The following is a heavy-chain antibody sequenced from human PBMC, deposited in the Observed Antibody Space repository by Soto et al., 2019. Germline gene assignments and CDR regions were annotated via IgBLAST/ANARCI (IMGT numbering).Heavy chain of an antibody. J-gene: IGHJ4*02. Sequence: QVQLVQSGAEVKKPGASVKVSCKASGYTFTSYDSNWVRQATGQGLEWLGWMNPNSGNPGYAQKFQGRVTMTRNTSISTAYMELSSLRSEDTAVYYCARGESFLEALTYFDYWGQGTLVTVSS. CDR3: ARGESFLEALTYFDY. D-gene: IGHD3-3*01. CDR2: MNPNSGNP. V-gene: IGHV1-8*01. CDR1: GYTFTSYD.